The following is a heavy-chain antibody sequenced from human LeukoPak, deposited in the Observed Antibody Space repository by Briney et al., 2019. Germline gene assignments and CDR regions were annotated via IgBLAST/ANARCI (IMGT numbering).Heavy chain of an antibody. CDR2: INPNSSGT. D-gene: IGHD2-2*02. V-gene: IGHV1-2*02. J-gene: IGHJ4*02. Sequence: ASVKVSCKASGYTVTGYDMHWGRQSPRQGLECWGWINPNSSGTNYAMKFQGRVHMTRDTSISTAYMELSRLRSDDTAVYYCATDLLDLGYCSSTSCYNKGDYWGQGTLVTASS. CDR1: GYTVTGYD. CDR3: ATDLLDLGYCSSTSCYNKGDY.